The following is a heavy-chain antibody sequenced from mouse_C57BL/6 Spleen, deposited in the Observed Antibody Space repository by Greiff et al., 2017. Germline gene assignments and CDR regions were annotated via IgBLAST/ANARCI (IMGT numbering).Heavy chain of an antibody. CDR2: INPSTGGT. D-gene: IGHD1-1*01. CDR1: GYSFTGYY. J-gene: IGHJ3*01. V-gene: IGHV1-42*01. Sequence: VHVKQSGPELVKPGASVKISCKASGYSFTGYYMNWVKQSPEKSLEWIGEINPSTGGTTYNQKFKAKATLTVDKSSSTAYMQLKSLTSEDSAVYYCERATGGYGSSYVDAYWGQGTLVTVSA. CDR3: ERATGGYGSSYVDAY.